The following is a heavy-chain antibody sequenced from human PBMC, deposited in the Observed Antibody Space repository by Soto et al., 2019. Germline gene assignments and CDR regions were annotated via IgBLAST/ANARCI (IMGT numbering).Heavy chain of an antibody. CDR3: ARGTPSPLIVRSSRGPWFDP. CDR1: SGSISSYY. D-gene: IGHD2-15*01. Sequence: SETLSLNWTGSSGSISSYYWTWSPQPPGWALKWIGYMYYGGRTNYNPSLKSRVTISVDTSKMQVSLKLSSVTAADTAVYFCARGTPSPLIVRSSRGPWFDPWGQGNLVTVSS. J-gene: IGHJ5*02. V-gene: IGHV4-59*08. CDR2: MYYGGRT.